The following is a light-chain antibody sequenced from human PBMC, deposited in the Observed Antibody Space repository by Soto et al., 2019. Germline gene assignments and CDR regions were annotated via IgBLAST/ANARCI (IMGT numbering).Light chain of an antibody. CDR3: QQYGSSPWT. V-gene: IGKV3-20*01. CDR2: GAS. J-gene: IGKJ1*01. Sequence: VLTQSPATLSLSPGERATLSCRASQSVSSNYLTWYQQKPGQAPRLLIYGASSRATGIPDRFSGSGSGTDFTLTISRLEPEDFAVYYCQQYGSSPWTFGQGTKVDIK. CDR1: QSVSSNY.